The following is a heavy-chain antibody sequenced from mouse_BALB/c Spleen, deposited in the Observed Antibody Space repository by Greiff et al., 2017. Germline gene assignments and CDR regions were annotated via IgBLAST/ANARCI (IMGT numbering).Heavy chain of an antibody. J-gene: IGHJ3*01. Sequence: EVHLVESGGGLVKPGGSLKLSCAASGFTFSSYTMSWVRQTPEKRLEWVATISSGGSYTYYPDSVKGRFTISRDNAKNTLYLQMSSLKSEDTAMYYCTRDGGLRPWFAYWGQGTLVTVSA. CDR1: GFTFSSYT. CDR3: TRDGGLRPWFAY. V-gene: IGHV5-6-4*01. CDR2: ISSGGSYT. D-gene: IGHD2-4*01.